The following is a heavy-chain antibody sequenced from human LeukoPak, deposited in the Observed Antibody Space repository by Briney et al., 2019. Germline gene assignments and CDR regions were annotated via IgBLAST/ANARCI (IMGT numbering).Heavy chain of an antibody. V-gene: IGHV4-4*07. J-gene: IGHJ5*02. CDR1: GGSISSYY. CDR3: ARGLLVRGVIGFDP. Sequence: SETLSLTCTVSGGSISSYYWSWIRQPAGKGLEWIGRIYTSGSTNYNPSLKSRVTMSVDTSRKQFSLKLGSVTAADTAVYYCARGLLVRGVIGFDPWGQGTLVTVSS. CDR2: IYTSGST. D-gene: IGHD3-10*01.